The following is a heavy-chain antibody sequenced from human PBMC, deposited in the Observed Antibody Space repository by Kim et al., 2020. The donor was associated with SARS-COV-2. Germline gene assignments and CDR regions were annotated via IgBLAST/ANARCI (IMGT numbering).Heavy chain of an antibody. J-gene: IGHJ4*02. CDR3: EASDY. V-gene: IGHV3-23*01. CDR1: GFTFSRYA. CDR2: ISDSGVRT. Sequence: GGSLRLSCAASGFTFSRYAMSWARQAPGKGLEWVSTISDSGVRTHYADPVKGRFTISRDNSKSTLFLQMNSLRAEDTAVYYCEASDYWGQGSLVTVPS.